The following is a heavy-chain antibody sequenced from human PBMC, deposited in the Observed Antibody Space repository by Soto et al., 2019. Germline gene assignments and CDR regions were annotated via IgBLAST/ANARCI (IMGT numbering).Heavy chain of an antibody. CDR1: GFTFNFFG. D-gene: IGHD5-12*01. Sequence: QEQLVESGGGVVQAGRSLRLSCAASGFTFNFFGMHWFRQAPGKGLEWVAVISYDGSEKYYADSVKGRFTMSRDNSKNMVYLEMSSLRPEDTSVYYCAKERRYSFDAFDIWGHGTMVTVSS. CDR3: AKERRYSFDAFDI. J-gene: IGHJ3*02. CDR2: ISYDGSEK. V-gene: IGHV3-30*18.